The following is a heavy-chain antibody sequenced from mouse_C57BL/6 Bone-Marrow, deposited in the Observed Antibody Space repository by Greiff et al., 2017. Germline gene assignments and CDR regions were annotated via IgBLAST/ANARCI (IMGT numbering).Heavy chain of an antibody. CDR1: GYTFTDYY. D-gene: IGHD1-1*01. CDR2: INPYNGGT. Sequence: EVQLQQSGPVLVKPGASVKMSCKASGYTFTDYYMNWVKQSHGKSLEWIGVINPYNGGTSYNQTFKGKATLTVDTSSSTAYMELNSMTSEDSAVYYCARIFLITTVDPFDYWGQGTTLTVSS. J-gene: IGHJ2*01. V-gene: IGHV1-19*01. CDR3: ARIFLITTVDPFDY.